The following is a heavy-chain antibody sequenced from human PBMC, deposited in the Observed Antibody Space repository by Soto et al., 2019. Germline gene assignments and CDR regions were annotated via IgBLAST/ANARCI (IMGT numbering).Heavy chain of an antibody. CDR2: VSYDESHV. J-gene: IGHJ5*01. D-gene: IGHD6-25*01. Sequence: GGSLRLSCAASGFPLSTFGIHWVRQSPGKGLEWVALVSYDESHVYYADSVKGRFAISRDISKNTVYLQMDSLRSEDTAIYYCATEMFPQTVPISSAPWGDSWVQGTLVTVSS. V-gene: IGHV3-30*03. CDR3: ATEMFPQTVPISSAPWGDS. CDR1: GFPLSTFG.